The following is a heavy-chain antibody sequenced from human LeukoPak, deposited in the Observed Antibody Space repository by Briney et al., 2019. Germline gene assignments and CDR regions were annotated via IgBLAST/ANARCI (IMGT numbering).Heavy chain of an antibody. D-gene: IGHD3-10*01. J-gene: IGHJ4*02. CDR1: GFTFSSYA. CDR3: ARDLGAMVRGVIFYGAFDY. CDR2: ISYDGSNK. V-gene: IGHV3-30*04. Sequence: GGSLRLSCAASGFTFSSYAMHWVRQAPGKGLEWVAVISYDGSNKYYADSVKGRFTISRDNSKNTLYLRMNSLRAEDTAVYYCARDLGAMVRGVIFYGAFDYWGQGTLVTVSS.